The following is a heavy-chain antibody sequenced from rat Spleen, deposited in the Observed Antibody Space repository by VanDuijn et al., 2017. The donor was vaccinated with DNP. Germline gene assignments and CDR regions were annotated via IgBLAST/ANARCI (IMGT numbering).Heavy chain of an antibody. CDR3: ARSEAAISTFAY. D-gene: IGHD1-2*01. J-gene: IGHJ3*01. CDR2: INSAGNT. Sequence: EVQLQESGPGLVKTSQSLSLTCSVTGYSITSNYWGWIRKFPGNKLEWMGSINSAGNTNYNPSLKSRISITRDTSKNQFFLQVNSVTTEDTATYYCARSEAAISTFAYWGQGTLVTVSS. CDR1: GYSITSNY. V-gene: IGHV3-3*01.